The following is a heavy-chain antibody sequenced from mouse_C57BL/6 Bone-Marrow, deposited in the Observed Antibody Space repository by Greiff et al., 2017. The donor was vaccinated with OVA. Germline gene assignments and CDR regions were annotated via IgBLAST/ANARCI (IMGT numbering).Heavy chain of an antibody. J-gene: IGHJ1*03. CDR3: ARHGPYYYGSSYGYFDV. Sequence: QVQLQQSGAELVKPGASVTLSCKASGYTFTEYTIHWVKQRSGQGLEWIGWFYPGSGSIKYNAKFKDTATLTADKSSSTVYMELSRLTSEDSAVYFCARHGPYYYGSSYGYFDVWGTGTTVTVSS. V-gene: IGHV1-62-2*01. CDR1: GYTFTEYT. D-gene: IGHD1-1*01. CDR2: FYPGSGSI.